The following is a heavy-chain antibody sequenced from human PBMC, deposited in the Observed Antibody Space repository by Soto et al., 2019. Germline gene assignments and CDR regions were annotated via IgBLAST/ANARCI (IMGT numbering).Heavy chain of an antibody. CDR2: LYRDGSP. CDR3: ARGEDYFDF. J-gene: IGHJ4*02. V-gene: IGHV3-66*01. CDR1: GFIVTSAY. Sequence: EVQLVESGGGLVQPGGSLRLSCAASGFIVTSAYMNWVRQAPGKGLEWVSLLYRDGSPYHADSVKGRFSISRDSSKNSLYLEMNNLRAEDTAVYYCARGEDYFDFWGQGSLVTVSS.